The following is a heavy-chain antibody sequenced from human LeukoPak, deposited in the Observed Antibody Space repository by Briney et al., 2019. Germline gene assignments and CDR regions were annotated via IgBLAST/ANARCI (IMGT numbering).Heavy chain of an antibody. CDR1: GYTFTSYD. CDR3: ARGPRLAAEDDWFAP. D-gene: IGHD6-13*01. Sequence: GASVKVSCKASGYTFTSYDIHWVRQAPGQGLEWMGWMNPNSGNTGYAQEFQGRVTMTRNTSISTAYMELSSLRSEDTDVYTCARGPRLAAEDDWFAPGGQGTPATVSS. V-gene: IGHV1-8*01. CDR2: MNPNSGNT. J-gene: IGHJ5*02.